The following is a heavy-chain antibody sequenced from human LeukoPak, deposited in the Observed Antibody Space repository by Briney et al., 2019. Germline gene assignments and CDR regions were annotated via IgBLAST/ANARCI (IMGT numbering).Heavy chain of an antibody. V-gene: IGHV3-74*01. CDR2: IKTDGGIT. Sequence: GGSLRLSCAASGFSFSVYWMHWVRQAPGKGPVWVSRIKTDGGITDYADSVKGRFTISRDNAKNTLYLQMNSLRAEDTAVYYCAKDKGHYSSSWYVSYFDYWGQGTLVTVSS. CDR1: GFSFSVYW. D-gene: IGHD6-13*01. CDR3: AKDKGHYSSSWYVSYFDY. J-gene: IGHJ4*02.